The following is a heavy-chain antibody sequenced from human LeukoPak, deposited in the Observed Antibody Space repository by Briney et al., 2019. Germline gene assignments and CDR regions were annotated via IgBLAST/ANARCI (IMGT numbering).Heavy chain of an antibody. Sequence: SVKVSCKASGGTFSSYAISWVRQAPGQGLEWMGGIIPIFGTANYAQKIQGRVTITADKSTSTAYMELSSLRSEDTAVYYCARDWSVPAATYYYYGMDVWGKGTTVTVSS. J-gene: IGHJ6*04. CDR2: IIPIFGTA. CDR3: ARDWSVPAATYYYYGMDV. V-gene: IGHV1-69*06. D-gene: IGHD2-2*01. CDR1: GGTFSSYA.